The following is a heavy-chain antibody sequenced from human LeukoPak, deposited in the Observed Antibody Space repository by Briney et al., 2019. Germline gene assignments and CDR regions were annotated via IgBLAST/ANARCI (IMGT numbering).Heavy chain of an antibody. Sequence: SETLSFTCTVSGGSISSYYWSWIRQPPGKGLEWIGYIYYSGSTNYNPSLKSRVTISVDTSKNQFSLKLSSVTAADTAVYYCARGPSGLYFDYWGQGTLVTVSS. CDR2: IYYSGST. CDR1: GGSISSYY. J-gene: IGHJ4*02. D-gene: IGHD5-12*01. CDR3: ARGPSGLYFDY. V-gene: IGHV4-59*01.